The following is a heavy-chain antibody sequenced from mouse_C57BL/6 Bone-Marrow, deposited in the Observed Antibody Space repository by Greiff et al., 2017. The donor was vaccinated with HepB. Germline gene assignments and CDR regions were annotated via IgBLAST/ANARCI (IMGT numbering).Heavy chain of an antibody. Sequence: EVKLMESGGGLVQPGGSMKLSCVASGFTFSNYWMNWVRQSPEKGLEWVAQIRLKSDNYATHYAESVKGRFTISRDDSKSSVYLQMNNLRAEDPGVYYCTGDYGSRGGYFDVWGTGTTVTVSS. J-gene: IGHJ1*03. CDR2: IRLKSDNYAT. D-gene: IGHD1-1*01. CDR3: TGDYGSRGGYFDV. CDR1: GFTFSNYW. V-gene: IGHV6-3*01.